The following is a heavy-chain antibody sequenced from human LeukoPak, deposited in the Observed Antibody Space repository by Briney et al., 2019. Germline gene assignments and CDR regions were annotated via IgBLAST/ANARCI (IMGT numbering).Heavy chain of an antibody. CDR1: GGSISYYY. D-gene: IGHD3-16*01. CDR3: ARETSQKGAHYMDV. CDR2: IYTSGRT. V-gene: IGHV4-4*07. J-gene: IGHJ6*03. Sequence: PSETLSLTCTVSGGSISYYYWNWIRQPAGKGLEWIGRIYTSGRTYYNPSLKSRVSMSVDTSKNQFSLKLSSVTAADTAVYYCARETSQKGAHYMDVWGKGTTVTISS.